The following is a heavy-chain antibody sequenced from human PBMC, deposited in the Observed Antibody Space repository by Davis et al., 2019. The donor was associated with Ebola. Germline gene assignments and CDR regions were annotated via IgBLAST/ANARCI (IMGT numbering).Heavy chain of an antibody. CDR1: GFTFSSYS. CDR2: IGSSSSYT. J-gene: IGHJ6*02. D-gene: IGHD3-22*01. CDR3: ARDKFYYDSSGYDYYYGMDV. Sequence: PGGSLRLSCAASGFTFSSYSMNWVRQAPGKGLEWVSSIGSSSSYTYYADSVKGRFTISRDNAKKSLYLHMNSLRDEDTAVYYCARDKFYYDSSGYDYYYGMDVWGQGTTVTVSS. V-gene: IGHV3-21*01.